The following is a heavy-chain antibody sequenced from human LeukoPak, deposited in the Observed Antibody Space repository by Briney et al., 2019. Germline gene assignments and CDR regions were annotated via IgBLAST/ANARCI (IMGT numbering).Heavy chain of an antibody. CDR3: AGRYCSGGSCYHIDY. CDR1: GFXVSSNY. Sequence: GGSLRLSCAASGFXVSSNYISWVRQAPGKGLEWVSVIYSGGSTYYADSVKGRFTISRDNSKNTLYLQMNSLRAEDTAVYYCAGRYCSGGSCYHIDYWGQGTLVTVSS. J-gene: IGHJ4*02. CDR2: IYSGGST. D-gene: IGHD2-15*01. V-gene: IGHV3-53*01.